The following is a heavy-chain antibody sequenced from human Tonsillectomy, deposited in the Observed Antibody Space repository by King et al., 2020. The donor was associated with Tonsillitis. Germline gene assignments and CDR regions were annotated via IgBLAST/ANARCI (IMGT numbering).Heavy chain of an antibody. CDR2: IKQDGSNK. CDR1: GFTCSSSW. D-gene: IGHD1-26*01. V-gene: IGHV3-7*01. Sequence: VQLVESGGGVVQPGGSLRLSCAASGFTCSSSWMTWVRQDPGMRLEWVANIKQDGSNKYYVVSLKGRFTISRDNAKNSLYLQMNSLRAEDTAVYYCARGGREGACDIWGQGTMVTVSS. J-gene: IGHJ3*02. CDR3: ARGGREGACDI.